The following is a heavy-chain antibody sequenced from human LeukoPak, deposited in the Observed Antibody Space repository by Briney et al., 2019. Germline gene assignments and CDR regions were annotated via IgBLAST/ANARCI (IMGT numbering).Heavy chain of an antibody. V-gene: IGHV3-23*01. CDR3: AKDPAFGGVGWFDP. CDR1: GFTFNNYE. Sequence: GGSLRLSCAASGFTFNNYEVNWFRQAPGKGLEWVSGISGSGATTNYAGSVKGRFTISRDNSNNTLYLQMNSLRDEDTAVYYCAKDPAFGGVGWFDPWGQGTLVTVSS. J-gene: IGHJ5*02. D-gene: IGHD3-16*01. CDR2: ISGSGATT.